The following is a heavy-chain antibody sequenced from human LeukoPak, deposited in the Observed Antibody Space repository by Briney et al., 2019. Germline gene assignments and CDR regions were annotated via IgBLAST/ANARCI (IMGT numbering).Heavy chain of an antibody. CDR2: IYYSGST. Sequence: SETLSLTCTVSGGSLRRYSWSWIRQPPAKGLEWIGYIYYSGSTNYNPSLKSRVTISVDTSKNQFSLKLSSVTAADTAVYYCARYSQYTGGRVDYWGQGTLITVSS. CDR3: ARYSQYTGGRVDY. J-gene: IGHJ4*02. D-gene: IGHD3-16*01. V-gene: IGHV4-59*12. CDR1: GGSLRRYS.